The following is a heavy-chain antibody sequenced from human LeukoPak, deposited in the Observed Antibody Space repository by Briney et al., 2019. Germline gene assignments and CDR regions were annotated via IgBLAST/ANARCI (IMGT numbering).Heavy chain of an antibody. CDR3: ARDWYYYDSSGYKNYFDY. D-gene: IGHD3-22*01. Sequence: GSSVKLSCKASAGTFSSYAISWVRQAPGQGLEWMGRIIPILGIANYAQKFQGRVTITADKSTSTAYMELSSLRSEDTAVYYCARDWYYYDSSGYKNYFDYWGQGTLVTVSS. CDR1: AGTFSSYA. CDR2: IIPILGIA. V-gene: IGHV1-69*04. J-gene: IGHJ4*02.